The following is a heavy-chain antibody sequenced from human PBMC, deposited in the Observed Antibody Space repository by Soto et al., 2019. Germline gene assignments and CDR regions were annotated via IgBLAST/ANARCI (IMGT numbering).Heavy chain of an antibody. CDR1: GGSIISGDYY. D-gene: IGHD3-16*01. CDR2: IYYSGST. CDR3: ARRWGGALDY. V-gene: IGHV4-61*08. Sequence: LSLTCTVSGGSIISGDYYWSWIRQPPGKGLEWIGYIYYSGSTNYNPSLKSRVTISVDTSKNQFSLKLNSVTAADTAVYYCARRWGGALDYWGQGTLVTVSS. J-gene: IGHJ4*02.